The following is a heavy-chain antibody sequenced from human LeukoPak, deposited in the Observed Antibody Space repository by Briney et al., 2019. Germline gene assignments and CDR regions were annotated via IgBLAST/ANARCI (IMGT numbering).Heavy chain of an antibody. CDR3: ASGGIRGDSHGDYEFDY. Sequence: SETLSLTCAVYGGSFSGYYWSWIRQPPGKGLEWIGEINHSGSTNYNPSLKSRVTISVDTSKNQFSLKLSSVTAADTAVYYCASGGIRGDSHGDYEFDYWGQGTLVTVSS. CDR1: GGSFSGYY. J-gene: IGHJ4*02. V-gene: IGHV4-34*01. CDR2: INHSGST. D-gene: IGHD4-17*01.